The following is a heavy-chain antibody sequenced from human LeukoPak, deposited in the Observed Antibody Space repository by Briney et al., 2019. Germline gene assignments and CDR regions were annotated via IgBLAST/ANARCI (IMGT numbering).Heavy chain of an antibody. CDR3: ARDFPHQRFDY. CDR1: GYTFSNYY. CDR2: VHPLNGDS. D-gene: IGHD3-16*01. J-gene: IGHJ4*02. Sequence: ASVKVSCKASGYTFSNYYIHWVRQAPGQGLEWVGYVHPLNGDSKNAQIFEGRVTMTWDASTTTAYMELKGLRSEDTALYYCARDFPHQRFDYWGQGTLVTVSS. V-gene: IGHV1-2*02.